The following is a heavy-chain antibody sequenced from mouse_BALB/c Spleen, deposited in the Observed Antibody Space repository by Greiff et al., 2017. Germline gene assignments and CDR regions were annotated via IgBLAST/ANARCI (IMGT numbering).Heavy chain of an antibody. V-gene: IGHV5-12-2*01. Sequence: DVKLVESGGGLVQPGGSLKLSCAASGFTFSSYTMSWVRQTPEKRLEWVAYISNGGGSTYYPDTVKGRFTISRDNAKNTLYLQMSSLKSEDTAMYYCASHGSSYDWFAYWGQGTLVTVSA. D-gene: IGHD1-1*01. J-gene: IGHJ3*01. CDR3: ASHGSSYDWFAY. CDR1: GFTFSSYT. CDR2: ISNGGGST.